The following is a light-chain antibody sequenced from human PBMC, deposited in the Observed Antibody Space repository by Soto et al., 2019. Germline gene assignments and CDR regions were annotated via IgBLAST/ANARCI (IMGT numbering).Light chain of an antibody. CDR1: SSDVGGYNF. CDR3: SSYTNINTRACV. CDR2: EVT. Sequence: QSALTQPASVSGSPGQSITISCTGTSSDVGGYNFVSWYQQHPGKAPQLMIYEVTNRPSGVSNRFSGSKSGNTASLTISGLQADDEADYYCSSYTNINTRACVFGTGTKVTVL. J-gene: IGLJ1*01. V-gene: IGLV2-14*01.